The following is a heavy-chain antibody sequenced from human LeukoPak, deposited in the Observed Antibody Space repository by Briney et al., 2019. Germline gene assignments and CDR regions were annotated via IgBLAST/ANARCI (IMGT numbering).Heavy chain of an antibody. Sequence: PGRSLRLSCAASGFTFDDYAMHWVRQAPGKGLEWVAVISYDGSNKYYADSVKGRFTISRDNSKNTLYLQMNSLRAEDTAVYYCAREIITVDYSCPDYWGQGTLVTVSS. D-gene: IGHD4-11*01. CDR1: GFTFDDYA. CDR2: ISYDGSNK. CDR3: AREIITVDYSCPDY. J-gene: IGHJ4*02. V-gene: IGHV3-30-3*01.